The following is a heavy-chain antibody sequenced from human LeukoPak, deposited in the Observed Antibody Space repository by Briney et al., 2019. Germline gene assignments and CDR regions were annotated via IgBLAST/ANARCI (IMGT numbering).Heavy chain of an antibody. J-gene: IGHJ4*02. V-gene: IGHV3-7*01. CDR3: AKDGDGIEAPFDY. CDR2: IKPDGSEK. D-gene: IGHD5-24*01. Sequence: GGSLTLSCAASAFTFSRYYMSWVRQAPGKGLEWVASIKPDGSEKYYVDSVKGRFTISRDNPEKSLYLQMHSLRVEDTAVYYCAKDGDGIEAPFDYWGQGTLVTLSS. CDR1: AFTFSRYY.